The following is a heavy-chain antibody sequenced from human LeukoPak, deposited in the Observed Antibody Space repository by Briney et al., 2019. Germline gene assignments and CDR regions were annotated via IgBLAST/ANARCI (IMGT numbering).Heavy chain of an antibody. CDR3: ARTQGYYDA. CDR2: IYGSDDKT. V-gene: IGHV3-23*01. J-gene: IGHJ5*02. CDR1: GFTFSNYA. Sequence: GGSLRLSCVASGFTFSNYAMSWVRQAPGKGLELVSGIYGSDDKTVYGDAVKGRSTISRDNSKNTLYLQMNSLRADDAAVYYCARTQGYYDAWGQGALVTVSS. D-gene: IGHD2-15*01.